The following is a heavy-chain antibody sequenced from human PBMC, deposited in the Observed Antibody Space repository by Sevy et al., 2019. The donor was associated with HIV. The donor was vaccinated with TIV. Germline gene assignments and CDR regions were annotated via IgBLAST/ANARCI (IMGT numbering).Heavy chain of an antibody. CDR3: TTERIYDFWSGNYGYYFDY. V-gene: IGHV3-15*01. CDR1: GFTFSNAW. CDR2: IKSKTDGVTT. D-gene: IGHD3-3*01. Sequence: GGSLRLSCAASGFTFSNAWMSWVRQAPGKGLEWVGRIKSKTDGVTTDYAAPVKGRFTISRDDSKNTLYLQMNSLKTADTAVYYCTTERIYDFWSGNYGYYFDYWGQGTLVTVSS. J-gene: IGHJ4*02.